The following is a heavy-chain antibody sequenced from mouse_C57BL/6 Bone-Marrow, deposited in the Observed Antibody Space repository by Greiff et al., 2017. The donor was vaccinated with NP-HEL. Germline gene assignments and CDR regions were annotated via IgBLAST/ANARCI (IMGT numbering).Heavy chain of an antibody. CDR1: GFTFSSYT. V-gene: IGHV5-9*01. CDR3: ARVDYAMDY. Sequence: EVKLEESGGGLVKPGGSLKLSCAASGFTFSSYTMSWVRQTPEKRLEWVATISGGGGNTYYPDSVKGRFTISRDNAKNTLYLQMSSLRSEDTALYYCARVDYAMDYWGQGTSVTVSS. CDR2: ISGGGGNT. J-gene: IGHJ4*01.